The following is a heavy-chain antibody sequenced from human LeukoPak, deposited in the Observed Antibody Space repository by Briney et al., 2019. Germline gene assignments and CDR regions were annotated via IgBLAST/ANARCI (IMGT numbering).Heavy chain of an antibody. Sequence: GSLRLSCAASGFTFSSYAMSWVRQAPGKGLEWIGYIHYTGSTNYNPSLRSRVTISIDTSKNQFSLKLSSVTAADTAVYYCARVSRASLWLPLDSWGQGTLVTVSS. J-gene: IGHJ4*02. CDR1: GFTFSSYA. CDR3: ARVSRASLWLPLDS. V-gene: IGHV4-59*08. D-gene: IGHD5-18*01. CDR2: IHYTGST.